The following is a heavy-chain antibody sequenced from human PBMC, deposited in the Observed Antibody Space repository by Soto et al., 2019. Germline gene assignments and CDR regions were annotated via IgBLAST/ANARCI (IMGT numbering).Heavy chain of an antibody. Sequence: QVQLVESGGGVVQPGRSLRLSCAASGFTFSSYAMHWVRQAPGKGLEWVAVISHDGSNKYYADSVKGRFTISRDNSKNTLYLQMKSLRAEDTAVYYCARAIGTEKDYYYYGMDVWGQGTTVTVSS. CDR1: GFTFSSYA. CDR3: ARAIGTEKDYYYYGMDV. V-gene: IGHV3-30-3*01. CDR2: ISHDGSNK. J-gene: IGHJ6*02. D-gene: IGHD3-22*01.